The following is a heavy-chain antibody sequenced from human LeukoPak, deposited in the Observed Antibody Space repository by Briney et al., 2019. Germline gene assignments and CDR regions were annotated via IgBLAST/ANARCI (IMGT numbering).Heavy chain of an antibody. V-gene: IGHV1-69*05. CDR3: ARSLWWYPEDAFDI. D-gene: IGHD4-23*01. CDR1: GGTFSSYA. Sequence: SSVKVSCKASGGTFSSYAISWVRQASGQGLEWMGGIIPIFGTANYAQKFQGRVTITTDESTSTAYMELSSLRSEDTAVYYCARSLWWYPEDAFDIWGQGTMVTVSS. CDR2: IIPIFGTA. J-gene: IGHJ3*02.